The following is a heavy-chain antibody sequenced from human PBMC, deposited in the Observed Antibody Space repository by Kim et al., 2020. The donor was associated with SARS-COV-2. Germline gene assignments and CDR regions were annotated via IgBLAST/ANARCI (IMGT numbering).Heavy chain of an antibody. V-gene: IGHV1-3*01. D-gene: IGHD3-10*01. J-gene: IGHJ5*02. CDR1: GYTFTSYA. CDR3: ARQHGSGSYYITYWFDP. CDR2: INAGNGNT. Sequence: ASVKVSCKASGYTFTSYAMHWVRQAPGQRLEWMGWINAGNGNTKYSQKFQGRVTITRDTSASTAYMELSSLRSEDTAVYYCARQHGSGSYYITYWFDPWGQGTLVTVSS.